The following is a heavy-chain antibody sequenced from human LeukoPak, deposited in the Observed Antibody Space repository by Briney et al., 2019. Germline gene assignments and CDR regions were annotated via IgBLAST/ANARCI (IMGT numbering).Heavy chain of an antibody. V-gene: IGHV1-24*01. CDR3: AATYYYDSSGYYWFDP. Sequence: ASVTVSCKVSGYTLTELSMHWVRQAPGKGLEWMGGFDPEDGETIYAQKFQGRVTMTEDTSTDTAYMELSSLRSEDTAVYYCAATYYYDSSGYYWFDPWGQGTLVTVSS. CDR1: GYTLTELS. J-gene: IGHJ5*02. D-gene: IGHD3-22*01. CDR2: FDPEDGET.